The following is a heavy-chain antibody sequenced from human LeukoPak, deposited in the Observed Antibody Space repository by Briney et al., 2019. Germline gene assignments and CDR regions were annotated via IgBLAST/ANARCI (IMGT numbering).Heavy chain of an antibody. CDR2: IYYSGST. V-gene: IGHV4-39*01. CDR3: ASPGTRFDY. Sequence: SETLSLTCTVSGGSISSSSYYWGWIRQPPGKGLEWIGSIYYSGSTYYNPSLKSRVTISVDTSKNQFSLKLSSVTAADTAVYYCASPGTRFDYWGQGTLVTVSS. J-gene: IGHJ4*02. CDR1: GGSISSSSYY. D-gene: IGHD6-13*01.